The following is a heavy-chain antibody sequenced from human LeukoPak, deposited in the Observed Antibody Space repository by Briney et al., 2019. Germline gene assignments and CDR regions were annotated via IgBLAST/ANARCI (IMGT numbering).Heavy chain of an antibody. CDR1: GGSISSYY. CDR3: ARVNNSGNYYYYMDV. Sequence: SETLSLTCTVSGGSISSYYWSWIRQPPGKGLEWIGYIYYSGSTNYNPSLKSRVTISVDRSKNQFSLKLSSVTAADTAVYYCARVNNSGNYYYYMDVWGKGTTVTVSS. V-gene: IGHV4-59*12. D-gene: IGHD1-1*01. CDR2: IYYSGST. J-gene: IGHJ6*03.